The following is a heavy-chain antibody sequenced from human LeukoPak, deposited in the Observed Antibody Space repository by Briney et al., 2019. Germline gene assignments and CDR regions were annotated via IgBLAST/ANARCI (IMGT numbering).Heavy chain of an antibody. D-gene: IGHD2-21*02. CDR2: IKSKTDGGTT. J-gene: IGHJ3*01. V-gene: IGHV3-15*01. CDR1: GFTFSDTW. Sequence: GGSLRLSCAASGFTFSDTWMSWVRRAPGKGLEWIGRIKSKTDGGTTDFAAPVKGRFTISRDDSKNTLYLQMNNLGAEDTAVYYCARGGMTAIRSDAFDLWGQGTMVTVSS. CDR3: ARGGMTAIRSDAFDL.